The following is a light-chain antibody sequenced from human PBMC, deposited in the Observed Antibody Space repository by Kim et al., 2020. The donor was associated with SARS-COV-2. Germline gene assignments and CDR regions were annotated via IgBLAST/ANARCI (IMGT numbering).Light chain of an antibody. V-gene: IGKV1-33*01. J-gene: IGKJ4*01. CDR2: DVS. Sequence: DIQMTQSPSSLSASVGDRLTITCQASQDIGKYLNWYQQKPGKAPELLLYDVSNLETGVPSRFSGSGSGTDFTFTISSLQPEDIATYYCQQYAHHLTFGGGTKVDIK. CDR1: QDIGKY. CDR3: QQYAHHLT.